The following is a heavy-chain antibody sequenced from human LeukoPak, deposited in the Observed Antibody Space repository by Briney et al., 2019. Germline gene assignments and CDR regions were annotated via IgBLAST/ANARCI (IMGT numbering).Heavy chain of an antibody. CDR2: IWYDGSNK. CDR3: ARDYYDSSGYYGGAFDI. J-gene: IGHJ3*02. D-gene: IGHD3-22*01. CDR1: GFTFSSYG. Sequence: GRSLRLSCAASGFTFSSYGMYWVRQAPGKGLEWVAVIWYDGSNKYYADSVKGRFTISRDNSKNTLYLQMNSLRAEDTAVYYCARDYYDSSGYYGGAFDIWGQGTMVTVSS. V-gene: IGHV3-33*01.